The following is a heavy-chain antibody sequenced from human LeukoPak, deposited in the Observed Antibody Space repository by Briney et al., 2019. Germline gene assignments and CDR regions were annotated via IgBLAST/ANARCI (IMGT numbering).Heavy chain of an antibody. CDR2: IYYSGST. CDR1: GGSISSYY. J-gene: IGHJ5*02. V-gene: IGHV4-59*12. CDR3: ARDLRSYDFWSGYFNWFDP. Sequence: SETLSLTCTVSGGSISSYYWSWLRRPPGKGLEGIGYIYYSGSTNYNPSLKSRVTISVDTSKNQFSLKLSSVTAADTAVYYCARDLRSYDFWSGYFNWFDPWGQGTLVTVSS. D-gene: IGHD3-3*01.